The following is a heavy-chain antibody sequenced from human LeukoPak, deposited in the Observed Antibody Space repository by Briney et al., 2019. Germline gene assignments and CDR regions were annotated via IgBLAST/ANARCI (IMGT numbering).Heavy chain of an antibody. Sequence: SQTLSLTCTVSGGSISSGSYYWSWIRQPPGKGLEWIGYIYYSGSTNYNPSLKSRVTISVDTSKNQFSLKLSSVTAADTAVYYCAREKSPERKTWLQLGAFDVWGQGTVVTVSS. V-gene: IGHV4-61*01. D-gene: IGHD5-24*01. J-gene: IGHJ3*01. CDR3: AREKSPERKTWLQLGAFDV. CDR1: GGSISSGSYY. CDR2: IYYSGST.